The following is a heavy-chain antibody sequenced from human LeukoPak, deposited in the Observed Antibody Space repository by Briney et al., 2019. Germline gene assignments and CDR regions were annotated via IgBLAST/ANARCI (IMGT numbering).Heavy chain of an antibody. Sequence: PSETLSLTCTVSGYSISSGYYWSWIRQPPGKGLEWIGYIYYSGSTNYNPSLKSRVTISVDTSKNQFSLKLSSVTAADTAVYYCARGGGSSGWYVVDYWGQGTLVTVSS. CDR2: IYYSGST. V-gene: IGHV4-61*01. CDR1: GYSISSGYY. J-gene: IGHJ4*02. CDR3: ARGGGSSGWYVVDY. D-gene: IGHD6-19*01.